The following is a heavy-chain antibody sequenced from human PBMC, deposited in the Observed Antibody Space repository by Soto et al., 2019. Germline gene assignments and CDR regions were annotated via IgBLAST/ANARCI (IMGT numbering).Heavy chain of an antibody. CDR2: VYYTGST. Sequence: SSETLSLTCSVSGGSISGSYWSWIRQSPGKGLEWLGYVYYTGSTNYSPSLRSRVNISVDTSKNEFSLRLSSVTAADTAVYFCARSVAVPGAHIDYWGQGTQVTVSS. CDR1: GGSISGSY. CDR3: ARSVAVPGAHIDY. D-gene: IGHD6-19*01. V-gene: IGHV4-59*01. J-gene: IGHJ4*02.